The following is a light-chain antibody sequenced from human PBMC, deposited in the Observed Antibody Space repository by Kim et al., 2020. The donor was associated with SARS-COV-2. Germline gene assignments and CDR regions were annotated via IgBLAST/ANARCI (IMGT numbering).Light chain of an antibody. CDR2: GKN. J-gene: IGLJ3*02. Sequence: SSELTQDPAVSAALGQTVRITCQGDSLRSYYASWYQQKPGQAPVLVIYGKNNRPSGIPDRFSGSSSGNTASLTITGAQAEDEADYYCNSRDSSGNHLPWVFGGGTKLTVL. V-gene: IGLV3-19*01. CDR1: SLRSYY. CDR3: NSRDSSGNHLPWV.